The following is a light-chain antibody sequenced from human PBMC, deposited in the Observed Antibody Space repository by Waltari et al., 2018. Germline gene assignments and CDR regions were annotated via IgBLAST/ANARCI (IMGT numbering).Light chain of an antibody. V-gene: IGKV2-30*02. CDR1: QSLVHSDGNTH. J-gene: IGKJ2*01. Sequence: DVVMTQSPLSLPVTLGQAASISCKSSQSLVHSDGNTHLNWFQKRPGQSPRRLIYRVYNRDSGVPDRFSGSGSGTDFTLKISRVEAEDVGVYYCMQGTHWPYTFGQVTKLDIK. CDR3: MQGTHWPYT. CDR2: RVY.